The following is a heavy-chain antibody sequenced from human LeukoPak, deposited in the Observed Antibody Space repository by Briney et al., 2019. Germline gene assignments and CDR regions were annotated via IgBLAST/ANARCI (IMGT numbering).Heavy chain of an antibody. Sequence: ASVKVSCKAFGYTFTSNYMHWVRQAPGQGPEWMGVISPSGGSTTYAQKFQGRVTLTRDMSTSTDYLELSSLRSEDTAVYYCARRSGWFRGYFDYWGQGTLVTVSS. J-gene: IGHJ4*02. V-gene: IGHV1-46*01. CDR3: ARRSGWFRGYFDY. CDR1: GYTFTSNY. D-gene: IGHD6-19*01. CDR2: ISPSGGST.